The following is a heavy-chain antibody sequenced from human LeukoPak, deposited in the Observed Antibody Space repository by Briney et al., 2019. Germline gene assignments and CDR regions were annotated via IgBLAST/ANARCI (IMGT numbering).Heavy chain of an antibody. CDR1: GFTVSSNY. Sequence: GGSLRLSCAASGFTVSSNYMTWVRQAPGKGLEWVSLIHSAGGTYYTDSVKGRFTISRHSSKNTLYLQMNSLRGEDTALYYCARLSGMDVWGQGTTVTVSS. J-gene: IGHJ6*02. CDR3: ARLSGMDV. CDR2: IHSAGGT. V-gene: IGHV3-53*04.